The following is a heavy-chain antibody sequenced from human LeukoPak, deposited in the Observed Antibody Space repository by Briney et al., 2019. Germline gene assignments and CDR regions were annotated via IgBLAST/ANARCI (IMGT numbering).Heavy chain of an antibody. CDR1: GYTFTGYY. J-gene: IGHJ4*02. CDR3: ARERRSGVLRYFDWLLVETYFDY. CDR2: IIPIFDTT. D-gene: IGHD3-9*01. V-gene: IGHV1-69*06. Sequence: GASVKVSCKASGYTFTGYYMHWVRQAPGQGLEWMGGIIPIFDTTNYAQNFQGRVTITADKSTNTAYMELSSLRSEDTAVYYCARERRSGVLRYFDWLLVETYFDYWGQGTLVTVSS.